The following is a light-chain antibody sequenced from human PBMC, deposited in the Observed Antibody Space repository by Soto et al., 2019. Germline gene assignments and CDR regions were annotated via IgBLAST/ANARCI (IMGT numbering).Light chain of an antibody. Sequence: EIVLTQSPGTLSLSPGERTTLSCRASQSFSSSFLAWYQQKPGQAPRLLIYGASSRATGIPDRFSGSGSGTDFSLTISRLEPEDFAVYYCQQYGSSSWTFGLGTKVEIK. CDR2: GAS. V-gene: IGKV3-20*01. CDR1: QSFSSSF. J-gene: IGKJ1*01. CDR3: QQYGSSSWT.